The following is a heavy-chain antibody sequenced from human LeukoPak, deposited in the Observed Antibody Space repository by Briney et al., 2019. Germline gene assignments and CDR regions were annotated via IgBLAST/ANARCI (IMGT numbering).Heavy chain of an antibody. V-gene: IGHV3-43*02. CDR3: AKDYY. J-gene: IGHJ4*02. Sequence: GGSLRLSCAASGFTFDDYPMHWVRQGPGKGLEWLSLISGDGATTYYADSVKGRFTISRDNIKNSLYLQMNSLRTEDTALYYCAKDYYWGQGTLVTVSS. CDR2: ISGDGATT. CDR1: GFTFDDYP.